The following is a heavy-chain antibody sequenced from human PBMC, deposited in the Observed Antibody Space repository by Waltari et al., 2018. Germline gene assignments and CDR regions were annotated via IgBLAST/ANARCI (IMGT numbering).Heavy chain of an antibody. CDR1: GFTFSSYW. CDR3: ARAQLTMARNLDL. CDR2: INSDGSTT. D-gene: IGHD3-10*01. Sequence: EVQLVESGGGLVQPGGSLGLSCVTSGFTFSSYWMHWVRQVPGKGLVWVSRINSDGSTTSYADSVKGLVTISRDNTKNTLYLQMNSLRADDTSVYYCARAQLTMARNLDLWGRGTLVTFSS. V-gene: IGHV3-74*01. J-gene: IGHJ2*01.